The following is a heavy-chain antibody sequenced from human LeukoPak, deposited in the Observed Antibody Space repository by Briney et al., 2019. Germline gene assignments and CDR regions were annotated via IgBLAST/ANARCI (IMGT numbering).Heavy chain of an antibody. CDR2: TTNKANSYTT. V-gene: IGHV3-72*01. Sequence: GSLRLSCAASGFTISDQFMDWVRQAPGKGLEWVGRTTNKANSYTTEYAASVKGRFTISRDESKNSLFLQMNSLKTEDTAVYYCARRTWGYFDYWGQGTLVTVSS. D-gene: IGHD7-27*01. J-gene: IGHJ4*02. CDR1: GFTISDQF. CDR3: ARRTWGYFDY.